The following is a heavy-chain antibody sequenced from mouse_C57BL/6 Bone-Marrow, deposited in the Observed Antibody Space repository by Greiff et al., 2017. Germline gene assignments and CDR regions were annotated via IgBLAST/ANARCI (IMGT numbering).Heavy chain of an antibody. CDR1: GYTFTSYT. J-gene: IGHJ2*01. D-gene: IGHD1-1*01. Sequence: QVQLQQSGAELARPGASVKMSCKASGYTFTSYTMHWVKQRPGQGLEWIGYITPSSGYTKYNQKFKDKATLTADKSSSTAYMQLSSLTSEDSAVYSCASLYGLDYWGQGTTLTVSS. CDR3: ASLYGLDY. CDR2: ITPSSGYT. V-gene: IGHV1-4*01.